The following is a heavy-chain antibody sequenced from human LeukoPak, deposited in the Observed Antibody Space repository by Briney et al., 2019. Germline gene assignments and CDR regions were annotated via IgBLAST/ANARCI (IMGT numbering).Heavy chain of an antibody. J-gene: IGHJ6*02. D-gene: IGHD6-13*01. CDR3: ARRRFIAAAGTSDYYYYYGMDV. CDR1: GGSISSSSYY. V-gene: IGHV4-39*01. Sequence: SETLSLTCTVSGGSISSSSYYWGWIRQPPGKGLVWIGSIYYSGSTYYNPSLKSRVTISVDTSKNQFSLKLSSVTAADTAVYYCARRRFIAAAGTSDYYYYYGMDVWGQGTTVTVSS. CDR2: IYYSGST.